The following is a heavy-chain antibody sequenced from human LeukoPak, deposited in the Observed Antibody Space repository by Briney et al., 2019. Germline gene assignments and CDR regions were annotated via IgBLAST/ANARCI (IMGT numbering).Heavy chain of an antibody. V-gene: IGHV3-9*01. Sequence: GRSLRLSCAASGFTFDDYAMHWVRQAPGKGLEWVSGISWNSGSIGYADSVKGRFTISRDNAKNSLYLQMNSLRAEDTASYYCAKDMGYSIASFYFDYWGQGTLVTVSS. CDR2: ISWNSGSI. D-gene: IGHD6-13*01. J-gene: IGHJ4*02. CDR3: AKDMGYSIASFYFDY. CDR1: GFTFDDYA.